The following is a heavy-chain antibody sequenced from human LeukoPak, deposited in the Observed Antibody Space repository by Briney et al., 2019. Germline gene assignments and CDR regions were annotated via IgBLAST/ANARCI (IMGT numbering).Heavy chain of an antibody. CDR2: INDSGNT. V-gene: IGHV4-34*01. D-gene: IGHD3-16*02. Sequence: GSLRLSCAASGFTFSDYYMSWIRQPPGKGLEWIGEINDSGNTNYKSSLKSRVTISADRSKNQFSLKMTSVTAADTAVYYCARQGQISAFDIWGQGNLVIVSS. J-gene: IGHJ4*02. CDR3: ARQGQISAFDI. CDR1: GFTFSDYY.